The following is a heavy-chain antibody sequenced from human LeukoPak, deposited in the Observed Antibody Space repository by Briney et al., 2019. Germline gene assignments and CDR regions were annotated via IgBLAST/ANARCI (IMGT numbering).Heavy chain of an antibody. D-gene: IGHD3-3*01. CDR2: IYTSGST. V-gene: IGHV4-4*07. Sequence: PSETPSLTCIVSGYSISSGYYWGWIRQPAGKGLEWIGRIYTSGSTNYNPSLKSRVTMSVDTSKNQFSLKLSSVTAANTAVYYCAGRPRFGAAVDYWGQGTLVTVSS. CDR1: GYSISSGYY. CDR3: AGRPRFGAAVDY. J-gene: IGHJ4*02.